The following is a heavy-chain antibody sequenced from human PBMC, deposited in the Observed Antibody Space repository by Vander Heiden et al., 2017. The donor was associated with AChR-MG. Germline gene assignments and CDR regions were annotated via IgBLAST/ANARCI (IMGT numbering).Heavy chain of an antibody. D-gene: IGHD3-22*01. J-gene: IGHJ3*02. CDR3: ARYIVVVIGDAFDI. Sequence: QVQLQESGPGLVKPSETLSLTCTVPGGSISSYYWSWIRQPPGKGLEWIGYIYYSGSTNYNPSLKSRVTISVDTSKNQFSLKLSSVTAADTAVYYCARYIVVVIGDAFDIWGQGTMVTVSS. V-gene: IGHV4-59*01. CDR2: IYYSGST. CDR1: GGSISSYY.